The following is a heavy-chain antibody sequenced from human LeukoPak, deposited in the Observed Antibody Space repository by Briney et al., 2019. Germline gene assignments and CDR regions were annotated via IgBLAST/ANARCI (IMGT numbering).Heavy chain of an antibody. D-gene: IGHD6-6*01. CDR2: ISGSGDST. CDR3: AKDLSRFGSSSNYFDY. CDR1: GFTFGTYA. J-gene: IGHJ4*02. Sequence: GGSLRLSCAASGFTFGTYAMSWVRQTPGKGLEWVSGISGSGDSTYYADSVKGRFTISRDNSRNTLYLQMNSLRVEDTAVYCCAKDLSRFGSSSNYFDYWGQGTLVTVSS. V-gene: IGHV3-23*01.